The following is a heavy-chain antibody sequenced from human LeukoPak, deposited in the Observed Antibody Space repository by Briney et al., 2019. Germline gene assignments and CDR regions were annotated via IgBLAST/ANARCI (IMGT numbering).Heavy chain of an antibody. D-gene: IGHD3-22*01. CDR2: IYYSGST. CDR3: ARHPSIYYDSSGYYDY. Sequence: SETLSLTCTVSGGSISSSSYYWGWIRQPPGKGLEWIGSIYYSGSTYYNPSLKSRVTISVDTSKNQFSLKLSSVTAADTAVYCCARHPSIYYDSSGYYDYWGQGTLVTVSS. J-gene: IGHJ4*02. CDR1: GGSISSSSYY. V-gene: IGHV4-39*01.